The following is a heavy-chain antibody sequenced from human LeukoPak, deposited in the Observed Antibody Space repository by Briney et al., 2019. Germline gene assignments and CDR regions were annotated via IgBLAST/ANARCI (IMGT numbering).Heavy chain of an antibody. Sequence: ASVKVSCKASGYTFTSYDINWVRQATGQGLEWMGWMNPNSGNTGYAQKFQGRVTMTRNTSISTAYMELSSLRSEDTAVYYCAGGRGILTGYSPYYFDYWGQGTLVTVSS. J-gene: IGHJ4*02. CDR2: MNPNSGNT. CDR1: GYTFTSYD. D-gene: IGHD3-9*01. V-gene: IGHV1-8*01. CDR3: AGGRGILTGYSPYYFDY.